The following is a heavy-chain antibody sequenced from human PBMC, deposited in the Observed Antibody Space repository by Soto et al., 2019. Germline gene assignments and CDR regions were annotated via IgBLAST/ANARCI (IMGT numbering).Heavy chain of an antibody. CDR2: ISSSSSYI. V-gene: IGHV3-21*01. D-gene: IGHD2-21*02. J-gene: IGHJ5*02. Sequence: GGSLRLSCAASGFTFSSYSMNWVRQAPGKGLELVSSISSSSSYIYYADSVKGRFTISRDNAKNSLYLQMNSLRAEDTAVYYCAPTYCGGDCYSVNWFDPWGQGTLVTVSS. CDR1: GFTFSSYS. CDR3: APTYCGGDCYSVNWFDP.